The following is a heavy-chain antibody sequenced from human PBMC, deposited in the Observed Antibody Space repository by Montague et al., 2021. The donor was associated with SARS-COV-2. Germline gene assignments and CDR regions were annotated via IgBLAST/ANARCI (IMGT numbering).Heavy chain of an antibody. J-gene: IGHJ4*02. V-gene: IGHV4-34*09. Sequence: TLSLTCAVYGGSFRNYYWSWVRQSPGKGLEWIGEVDQSGNTNYNSSLKSRLSISMDSSKNQFSLDLSSVTAADTAVYYCARRRTTAGTWFFDYWGQGTLVTVSS. D-gene: IGHD6-13*01. CDR3: ARRRTTAGTWFFDY. CDR1: GGSFRNYY. CDR2: VDQSGNT.